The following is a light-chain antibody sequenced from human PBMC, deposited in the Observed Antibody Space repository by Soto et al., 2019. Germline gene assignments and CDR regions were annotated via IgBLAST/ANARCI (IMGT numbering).Light chain of an antibody. J-gene: IGKJ3*01. Sequence: EIVMTQSPATLFVSPGERATLSCRASQTVSDDLAWYQQKPGQAPRLLIYGASTRATDSPARFSGGGSGTEFTRTISSLQSEDSPISYCRQYHDWPPPTFGPGTKVNI. CDR1: QTVSDD. CDR2: GAS. CDR3: RQYHDWPPPT. V-gene: IGKV3-15*01.